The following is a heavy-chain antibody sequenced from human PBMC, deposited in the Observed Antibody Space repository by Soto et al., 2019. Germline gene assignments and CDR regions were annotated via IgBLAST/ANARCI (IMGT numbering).Heavy chain of an antibody. CDR1: GFIFSSYW. D-gene: IGHD1-26*01. V-gene: IGHV3-74*01. CDR2: INTDGGTT. Sequence: VQLEESGGDLVQPGGSLRLSCTASGFIFSSYWMHWVRQAPGKGLVWVSRINTDGGTTTYAESVKGRFTISRDNAMNTLYLQMNSLRPEDTALYYCVRVGSGSYSWRDPWGQGTLVTVSS. CDR3: VRVGSGSYSWRDP. J-gene: IGHJ5*02.